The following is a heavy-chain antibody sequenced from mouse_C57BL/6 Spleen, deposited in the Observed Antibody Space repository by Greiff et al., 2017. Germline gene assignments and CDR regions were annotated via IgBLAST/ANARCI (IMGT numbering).Heavy chain of an antibody. Sequence: VQGVESGAELVKPGASVKISCKASGYAFSSYWMNWVKQRPGKGLEWIGQIYPGDGDTTYNGKFKGKATLTADKSSSTAYMQLSSLTSEDSAVYFCANTVVARGYYAMDYWGQGTSVTVSS. CDR1: GYAFSSYW. V-gene: IGHV1-80*01. D-gene: IGHD1-1*01. J-gene: IGHJ4*01. CDR2: IYPGDGDT. CDR3: ANTVVARGYYAMDY.